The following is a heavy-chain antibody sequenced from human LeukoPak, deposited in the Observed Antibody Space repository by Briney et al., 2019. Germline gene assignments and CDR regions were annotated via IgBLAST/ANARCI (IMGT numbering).Heavy chain of an antibody. V-gene: IGHV4-39*07. Sequence: SEPLSLTCTVSGGSISSSSYHWGWIRQPPAKGLHWIGSLYYSGSTHYNPSLKSRVNISVDTSKNQFSLKLSTVTAADTAVYYCARGRLVVVAASQTRCCDLWGGGRVVSVCS. CDR2: LYYSGST. CDR1: GGSISSSSYH. J-gene: IGHJ2*01. CDR3: ARGRLVVVAASQTRCCDL. D-gene: IGHD2-15*01.